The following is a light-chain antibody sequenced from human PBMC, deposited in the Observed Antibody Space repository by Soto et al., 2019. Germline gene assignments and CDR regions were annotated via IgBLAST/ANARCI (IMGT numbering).Light chain of an antibody. J-gene: IGLJ1*01. CDR1: NSDVGHYDY. Sequence: QSVLTQPPSASGSPGQSVTISCTGTNSDVGHYDYVSWYQQHPGKAPKLIIYEVTKRPSGVPDRFSGSKSGNTASLSVSGLQADDEAAYYCSSYAGSNTYVFGTGTKVTVL. CDR2: EVT. CDR3: SSYAGSNTYV. V-gene: IGLV2-8*01.